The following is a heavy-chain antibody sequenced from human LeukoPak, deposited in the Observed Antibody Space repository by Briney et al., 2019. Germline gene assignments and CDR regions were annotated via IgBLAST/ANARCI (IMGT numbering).Heavy chain of an antibody. J-gene: IGHJ5*02. CDR1: GYTFTIYG. V-gene: IGHV1-18*01. CDR2: ISAYNGNT. Sequence: ASLRVSSTASGYTFTIYGISWVRQAPGQGLEWMGWISAYNGNTNYAQKLQGRVTITTDTSTSTAYMELRSVRSDETPVYYCARGSLRGGYWFDPWGQGTLVTVSS. D-gene: IGHD3-16*01. CDR3: ARGSLRGGYWFDP.